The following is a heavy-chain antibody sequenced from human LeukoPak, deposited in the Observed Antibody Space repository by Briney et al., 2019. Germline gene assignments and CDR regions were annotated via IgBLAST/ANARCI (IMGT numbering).Heavy chain of an antibody. V-gene: IGHV1-2*02. CDR3: ARRYCSSTSCYYFDY. D-gene: IGHD2-2*01. CDR1: GYTFTDYY. J-gene: IGHJ4*02. Sequence: ASLKVSCKASGYTFTDYYTHWVRQAPGQGLEWMGWINANRGGTNYAQRFQGRVTMTRDTSITTAYMELSRLKSDDTAVYYCARRYCSSTSCYYFDYWGQGTLVTVSS. CDR2: INANRGGT.